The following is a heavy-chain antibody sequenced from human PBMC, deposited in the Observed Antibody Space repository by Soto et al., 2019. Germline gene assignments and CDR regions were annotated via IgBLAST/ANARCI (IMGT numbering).Heavy chain of an antibody. CDR1: GGSISSYY. Sequence: PSETLSLTCTVSGGSISSYYWSWIRQPPGKGLEWIGYIYYSGSTNYNPSLKSRVTISVDTSKNQFSLKLSSVTAADKAVYYCARGQTGADYWGQGTLVNVSS. CDR3: ARGQTGADY. D-gene: IGHD3-10*01. V-gene: IGHV4-59*08. CDR2: IYYSGST. J-gene: IGHJ4*02.